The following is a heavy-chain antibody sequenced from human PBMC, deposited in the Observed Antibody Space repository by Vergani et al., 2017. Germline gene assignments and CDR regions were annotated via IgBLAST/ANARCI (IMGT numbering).Heavy chain of an antibody. J-gene: IGHJ4*02. Sequence: VQLVESGGGLVQPGGSLRLSCAASGFTFSSYWMSWVRQAPGKGLEWVAFIRYDGSNKYYADSVKGRFSISRDNSKNTLYLQMSSLRTEDTAVYYCAKDPGWDYWGQGTLVTVSS. CDR2: IRYDGSNK. CDR3: AKDPGWDY. CDR1: GFTFSSYW. V-gene: IGHV3-30*02. D-gene: IGHD6-19*01.